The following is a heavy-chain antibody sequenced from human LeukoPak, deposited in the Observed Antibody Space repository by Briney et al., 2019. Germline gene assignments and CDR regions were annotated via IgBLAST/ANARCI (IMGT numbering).Heavy chain of an antibody. V-gene: IGHV3-30*02. D-gene: IGHD3-10*02. CDR3: AKDVDLFGELYFDS. J-gene: IGHJ4*02. Sequence: TGGSLRLSCVASEFTFTSYGMHWARQGPGKGLEWVAFLRYDGSNRSYADSVKGRFTISRDNSKNTLYLQMNSLRAEDTAVYYCAKDVDLFGELYFDSWGQGTLVTVSS. CDR2: LRYDGSNR. CDR1: EFTFTSYG.